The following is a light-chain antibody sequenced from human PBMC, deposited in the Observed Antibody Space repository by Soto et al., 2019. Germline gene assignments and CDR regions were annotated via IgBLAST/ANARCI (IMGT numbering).Light chain of an antibody. J-gene: IGKJ1*01. CDR1: QSVTSSY. V-gene: IGKV3-20*01. Sequence: EIVLTQSPANLSLSPGERATLSCRASQSVTSSYLAWWQQKPGQAPRLLISATSSRATGIPDRFSGSGSGTDFTLTISRLEPEDFAVYYCQQYDSSPPTFGQGTKVDIK. CDR3: QQYDSSPPT. CDR2: ATS.